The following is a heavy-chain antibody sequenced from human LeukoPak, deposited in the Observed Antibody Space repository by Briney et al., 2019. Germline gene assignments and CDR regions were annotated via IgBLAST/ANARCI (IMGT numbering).Heavy chain of an antibody. Sequence: ASVKVSCKASGYTFTGYYMHWVRQAPGQGLEWMGWINPNSGGTNYAQKFQGRVTMTRDTSISTAYMELSRLRSDDTAVYYCARDWNGGNLNWFDPWGQGTLVTVSS. CDR3: ARDWNGGNLNWFDP. CDR1: GYTFTGYY. CDR2: INPNSGGT. D-gene: IGHD4-23*01. J-gene: IGHJ5*02. V-gene: IGHV1-2*02.